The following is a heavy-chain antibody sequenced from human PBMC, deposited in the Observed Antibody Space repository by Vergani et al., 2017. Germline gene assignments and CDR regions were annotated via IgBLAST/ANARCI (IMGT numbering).Heavy chain of an antibody. CDR1: GFTFSNFG. Sequence: QVHLVESGEGVVQPGRSLRLSCVVSGFTFSNFGMHWIRQAPGKGLEWLAYIGKDGINTRYRDAVKGRFTVSRDNSKDILYLQMDSLRSEDTALYYCAKYLRDSTDGLPDSWGPGTLVIVSS. V-gene: IGHV3-30*02. D-gene: IGHD2-21*02. CDR2: IGKDGINT. CDR3: AKYLRDSTDGLPDS. J-gene: IGHJ4*02.